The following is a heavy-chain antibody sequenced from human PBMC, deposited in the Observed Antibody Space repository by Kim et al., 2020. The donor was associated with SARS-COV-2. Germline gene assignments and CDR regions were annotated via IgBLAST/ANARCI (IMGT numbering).Heavy chain of an antibody. V-gene: IGHV3-30*07. CDR3: AREGRYYGDLPLDY. J-gene: IGHJ4*02. D-gene: IGHD4-17*01. Sequence: ADSVKGRFTIARDNSKNTLYLQMNSLRAEDTAVYYCAREGRYYGDLPLDYWGQGTLVTVSS.